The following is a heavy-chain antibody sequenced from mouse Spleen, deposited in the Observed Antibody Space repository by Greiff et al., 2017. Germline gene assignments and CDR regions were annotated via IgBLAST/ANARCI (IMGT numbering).Heavy chain of an antibody. D-gene: IGHD1-1*01. CDR3: ARTPYYYGSRGSHWYFDV. J-gene: IGHJ1*01. CDR1: GFTFSSYA. CDR2: ISSGGGNT. V-gene: IGHV5-9*04. Sequence: DVRLVESGGGLVKLGGSLKLSCAASGFTFSSYAMSWVRQTPEKRLEWVATISSGGGNTYYPDSVKGRFTISRDNAKNTLYLQMSSLKSEDTAMYYCARTPYYYGSRGSHWYFDVWGAGTTVTVSS.